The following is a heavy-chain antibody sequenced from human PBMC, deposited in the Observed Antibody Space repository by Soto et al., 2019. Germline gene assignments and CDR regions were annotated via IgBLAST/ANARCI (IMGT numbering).Heavy chain of an antibody. D-gene: IGHD2-21*01. CDR1: GYTYTSYD. J-gene: IGHJ4*02. CDR2: ISTYNGDT. CDR3: AREGEQFSYLSH. Sequence: QVQLEQSGAEVKKPGASVKLYCKASGYTYTSYDVIWVRQAPGQGLEWMGWISTYNGDTRYAQKLQGRVTMTSDTSATTAYLQLRSLTSCNTALYYCAREGEQFSYLSHCGQGTLVTVSS. V-gene: IGHV1-18*01.